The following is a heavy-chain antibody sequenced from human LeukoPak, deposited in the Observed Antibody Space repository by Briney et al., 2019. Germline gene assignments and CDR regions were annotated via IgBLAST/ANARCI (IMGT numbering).Heavy chain of an antibody. V-gene: IGHV5-51*01. J-gene: IGHJ4*02. Sequence: GESLKISCKGSGSRFTNYWIGWVRQMPGKGLEWMGIIYPGDSDTRYSPSFQGQVTISADKSISPAYLQWSSLQASDPAMYYCAGTNTRQSYDIDCWGQGTLVTVSS. CDR2: IYPGDSDT. D-gene: IGHD3-16*01. CDR1: GSRFTNYW. CDR3: AGTNTRQSYDIDC.